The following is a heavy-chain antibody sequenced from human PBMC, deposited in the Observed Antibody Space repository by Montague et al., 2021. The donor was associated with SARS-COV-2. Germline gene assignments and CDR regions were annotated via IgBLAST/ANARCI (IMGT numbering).Heavy chain of an antibody. D-gene: IGHD1-7*01. J-gene: IGHJ6*02. CDR1: GGSFSGYY. CDR2: INHSGGT. V-gene: IGHV4-34*01. CDR3: ARGRTGTTFYYYYYYGMDV. Sequence: SETLSLTCAVYGGSFSGYYWSWIRHPPGKGLEWIGEINHSGGTNYNPSLKSRVTISVDTSKTQFSLKLSSVTAANTAVYYCARGRTGTTFYYYYYYGMDVWGQGTTVTVSS.